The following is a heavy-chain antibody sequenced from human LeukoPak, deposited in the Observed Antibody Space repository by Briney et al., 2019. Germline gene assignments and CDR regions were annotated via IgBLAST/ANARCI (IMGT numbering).Heavy chain of an antibody. Sequence: SVKVSCKASGGTFSSYAISWVRQAPGQGLEWMVGIIPIFGTANYAQKFQGRVTITKDESTSTAYMALSSLRSEDTAVYYCARDAVTDSSSWYYFDYWGQGTLVTVSS. CDR3: ARDAVTDSSSWYYFDY. V-gene: IGHV1-69*05. CDR1: GGTFSSYA. CDR2: IIPIFGTA. D-gene: IGHD6-13*01. J-gene: IGHJ4*02.